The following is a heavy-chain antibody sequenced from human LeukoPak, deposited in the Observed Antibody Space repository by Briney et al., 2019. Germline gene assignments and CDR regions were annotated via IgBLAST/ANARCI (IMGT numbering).Heavy chain of an antibody. V-gene: IGHV3-23*01. CDR2: ISGSGGST. J-gene: IGHJ1*01. D-gene: IGHD2-2*01. Sequence: GGSLRLSCAASGFTFSSYAMSWVRQAPGKGLEWVSAISGSGGSTYYADSVKGRFTISRDNSKNTLYLQMNSLRAEDTAVYYCAKDHCSSTRCYAEYFQHWGQGTLVTVSS. CDR1: GFTFSSYA. CDR3: AKDHCSSTRCYAEYFQH.